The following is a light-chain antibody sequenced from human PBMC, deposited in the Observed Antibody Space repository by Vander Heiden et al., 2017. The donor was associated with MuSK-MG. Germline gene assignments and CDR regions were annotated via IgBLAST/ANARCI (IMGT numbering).Light chain of an antibody. CDR2: DGS. J-gene: IGKJ2*01. Sequence: DIQMTQSPSTLYASVGDRVTITCRASQNIDNWLAWYQQQPGKAPKVLVYDGSSLESGVPSRFSGSGSATELTLTISNLQPDDFATYYCLQDKNSVYTFGRGTKMEIK. V-gene: IGKV1-5*01. CDR1: QNIDNW. CDR3: LQDKNSVYT.